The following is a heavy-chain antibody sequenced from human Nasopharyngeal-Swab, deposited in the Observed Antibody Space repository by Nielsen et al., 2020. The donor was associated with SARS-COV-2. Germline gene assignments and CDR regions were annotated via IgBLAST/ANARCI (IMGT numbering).Heavy chain of an antibody. D-gene: IGHD4-17*01. CDR2: ISSSSSTI. J-gene: IGHJ6*02. CDR3: ARDMWYGDGGMDV. CDR1: GFTFSSYS. V-gene: IGHV3-48*01. Sequence: GESLKISCAASGFTFSSYSMNWVRQAPGKGLEWVSYISSSSSTIYYADSVKGRFTISRDNSKNTLYLQMNSLRAEDTAVYYCARDMWYGDGGMDVWGQGTTVTVSS.